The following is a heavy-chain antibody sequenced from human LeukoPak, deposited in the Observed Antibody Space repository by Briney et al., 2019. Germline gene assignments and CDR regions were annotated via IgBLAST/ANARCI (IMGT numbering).Heavy chain of an antibody. CDR1: GFTFSSYA. CDR2: ISGSGGST. D-gene: IGHD5-12*01. Sequence: GRSLRLSCAASGFTFSSYAMSWVSQAPGKGLEWVSAISGSGGSTYYADSVKGRFTISRDNSKNTLYLQMNSLRAEDTAVYYCAKMPTPVWWLRPVGAFDIWGQGTMVTVSS. V-gene: IGHV3-23*01. J-gene: IGHJ3*02. CDR3: AKMPTPVWWLRPVGAFDI.